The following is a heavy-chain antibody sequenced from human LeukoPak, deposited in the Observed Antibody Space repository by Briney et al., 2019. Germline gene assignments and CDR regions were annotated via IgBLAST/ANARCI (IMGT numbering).Heavy chain of an antibody. J-gene: IGHJ3*02. Sequence: GGSLRLSCAASGFTFSNAWMSWVRRAPGKGLEWVGRIKSKTDGGTTDYAAPVKGRFTISRDDSKNTLYLQMNSLKTEDTAVYYCTTDSPYSSGWYGGGDAFDIWGQGTMVTVSS. CDR1: GFTFSNAW. CDR2: IKSKTDGGTT. CDR3: TTDSPYSSGWYGGGDAFDI. V-gene: IGHV3-15*01. D-gene: IGHD6-19*01.